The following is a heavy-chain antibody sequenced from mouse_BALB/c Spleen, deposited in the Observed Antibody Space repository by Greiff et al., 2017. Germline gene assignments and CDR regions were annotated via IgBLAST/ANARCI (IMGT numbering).Heavy chain of an antibody. CDR3: AREGYDRSWFAY. CDR2: IWAGGST. J-gene: IGHJ3*01. CDR1: GFSLTSYG. V-gene: IGHV2-9*02. Sequence: VQGVESGPGLVAPSQSLSITCTVSGFSLTSYGVHWVRQPPGKGLEWLGVIWAGGSTNYNSALMSRLSISKDNSKSQVFLKMNSLQTDDTAMYYCAREGYDRSWFAYWGQGTLVTVSA. D-gene: IGHD2-14*01.